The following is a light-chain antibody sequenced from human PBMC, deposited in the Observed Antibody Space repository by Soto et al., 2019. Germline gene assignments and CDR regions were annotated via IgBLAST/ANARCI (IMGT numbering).Light chain of an antibody. CDR1: QSVRSN. J-gene: IGKJ4*01. CDR2: GAS. Sequence: IVMTQSPATLSVSQGERVTLSCRASQSVRSNLAWYQQKPGQAPRLLIYGASTRATGIPARFSGSGSGTEFTLIISSLQSEDFAVYYCQQYNNWPLLTFGGGTKVDI. CDR3: QQYNNWPLLT. V-gene: IGKV3D-15*01.